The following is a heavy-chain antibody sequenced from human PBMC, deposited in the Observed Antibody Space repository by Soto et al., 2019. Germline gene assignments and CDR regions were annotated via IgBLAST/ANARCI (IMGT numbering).Heavy chain of an antibody. J-gene: IGHJ6*02. D-gene: IGHD2-21*02. CDR1: GGTFSSYA. V-gene: IGHV1-69*13. CDR3: ARVPCLSSGGDCYRLYGMDV. Sequence: SVKVSCKASGGTFSSYAISWVRQAPGQGLEWMGGIIPIFGTANYAQKFQGRVTITADESTSTAYMELSSLSSEDTAVYYCARVPCLSSGGDCYRLYGMDVWGQGTTVTVSS. CDR2: IIPIFGTA.